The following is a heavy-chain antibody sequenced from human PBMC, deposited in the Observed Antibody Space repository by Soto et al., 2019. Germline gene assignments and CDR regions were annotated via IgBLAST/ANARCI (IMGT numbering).Heavy chain of an antibody. CDR3: ARENSSSSMDV. CDR1: GGSISSGGYY. D-gene: IGHD6-13*01. Sequence: SETLSLTCTVSGGSISSGGYYWSWVRQHPGKGLEWIGYIYYSGSTYYNPSLKSRVTISVDTSKNQFSLKLSSVTAADTAVYYCARENSSSSMDVWGKGTTVTVSS. V-gene: IGHV4-31*03. J-gene: IGHJ6*03. CDR2: IYYSGST.